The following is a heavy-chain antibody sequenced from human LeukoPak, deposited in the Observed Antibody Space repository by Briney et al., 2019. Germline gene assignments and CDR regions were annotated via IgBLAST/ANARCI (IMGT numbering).Heavy chain of an antibody. J-gene: IGHJ4*02. Sequence: GGSLRLSCAASGFTFSSYAMSGVRQAPGKGLERFSAISGSCGSTYYADSVKGRFTISRDNSKNTLYLQMNSLRVENTAVYYCAKQGGGSGSTNYFDYWGQGTLVTVSS. CDR1: GFTFSSYA. D-gene: IGHD3-10*01. CDR2: ISGSCGST. CDR3: AKQGGGSGSTNYFDY. V-gene: IGHV3-23*01.